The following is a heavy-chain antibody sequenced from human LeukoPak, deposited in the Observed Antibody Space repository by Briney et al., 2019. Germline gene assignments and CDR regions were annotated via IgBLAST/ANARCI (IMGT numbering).Heavy chain of an antibody. CDR1: GFTFSSYA. V-gene: IGHV3-23*01. Sequence: GGSLRLSCAASGFTFSSYAMSWVRQAPGKGLEWVSAISGSGGSTYYADSVKGRFTISRDNSKNTLYLQMNSLRAEDMAVYYCAKSHRRDFWSGYPDYWGQGTLVTVSS. CDR2: ISGSGGST. D-gene: IGHD3-3*01. J-gene: IGHJ4*02. CDR3: AKSHRRDFWSGYPDY.